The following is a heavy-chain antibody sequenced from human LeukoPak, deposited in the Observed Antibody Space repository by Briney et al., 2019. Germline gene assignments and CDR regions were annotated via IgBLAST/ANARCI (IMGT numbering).Heavy chain of an antibody. Sequence: ASVKVSCKASGYTFTGYYMHWVRQAPGQGLEWMGWINPNSGGTNYAQKFQGRVTMTRDTSISTAYMELSSLRSEDTAVYYCARDRSDCSSTSCRGNWFDPWGQETLVTVSS. V-gene: IGHV1-2*02. J-gene: IGHJ5*02. D-gene: IGHD2-2*01. CDR2: INPNSGGT. CDR1: GYTFTGYY. CDR3: ARDRSDCSSTSCRGNWFDP.